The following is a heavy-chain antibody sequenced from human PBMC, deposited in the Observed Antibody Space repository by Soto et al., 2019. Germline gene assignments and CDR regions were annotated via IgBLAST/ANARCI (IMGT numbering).Heavy chain of an antibody. CDR3: ARAGAAPYYYYGMDV. D-gene: IGHD2-15*01. J-gene: IGHJ6*02. V-gene: IGHV1-18*01. Sequence: QVQLVQSGAEVRKPGASVKVSCKASGYTFSTPGMSWLRQAPGQGLEWMGWISTYNGDTNDAPKFQDSVTMTSDTSTSTVYMERRSLRSDDTAVYYCARAGAAPYYYYGMDVWAQGTRVTVSS. CDR2: ISTYNGDT. CDR1: GYTFSTPG.